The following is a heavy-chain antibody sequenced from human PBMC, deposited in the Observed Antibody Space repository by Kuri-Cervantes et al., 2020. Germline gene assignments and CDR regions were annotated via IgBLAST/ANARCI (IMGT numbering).Heavy chain of an antibody. D-gene: IGHD1-26*01. Sequence: GESLKILCAASGFTVSSNYMSWVRQAPGKGLEWVSVIYSGGSTYYADSVKCRFTISRDNSKNTLYLQMNSLRAEDTAVYYCARVSTRWELTYAFDIWGQGTMVTVSS. CDR3: ARVSTRWELTYAFDI. CDR2: IYSGGST. CDR1: GFTVSSNY. J-gene: IGHJ3*02. V-gene: IGHV3-53*01.